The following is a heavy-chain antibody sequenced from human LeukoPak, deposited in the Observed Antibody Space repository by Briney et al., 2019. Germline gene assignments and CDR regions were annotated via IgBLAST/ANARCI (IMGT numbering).Heavy chain of an antibody. Sequence: PGGSLRLSCAASGFTFSSYAMHWVRQAPGKGLEWVAVISYDGSNIYYADSVKGRFTISRDNSKNTLYLQMNSLRAEDTAVYYCARRLALDYWGQGTLVTVSS. J-gene: IGHJ4*02. CDR3: ARRLALDY. V-gene: IGHV3-30-3*01. CDR1: GFTFSSYA. CDR2: ISYDGSNI. D-gene: IGHD6-25*01.